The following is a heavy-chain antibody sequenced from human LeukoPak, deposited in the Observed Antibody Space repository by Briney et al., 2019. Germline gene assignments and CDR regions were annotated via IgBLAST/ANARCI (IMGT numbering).Heavy chain of an antibody. CDR2: ISYSGST. Sequence: SETLSLTCTVSGGSISSSSSYWGWIRQPPGKGLEWIGSISYSGSTYYNPSLKSRVTISLDTSKNQFSLKVSSVTAADTAVYYCARLRWYGDYWGQGTLVTVSS. CDR1: GGSISSSSSY. V-gene: IGHV4-39*01. D-gene: IGHD6-13*01. CDR3: ARLRWYGDY. J-gene: IGHJ4*02.